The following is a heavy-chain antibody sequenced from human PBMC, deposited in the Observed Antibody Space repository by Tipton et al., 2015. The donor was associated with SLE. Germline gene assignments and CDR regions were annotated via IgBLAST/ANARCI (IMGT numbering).Heavy chain of an antibody. CDR3: AKDHNPYRSYGDYRGYFDY. D-gene: IGHD4-17*01. V-gene: IGHV3-30*02. CDR2: IRYDGSNK. Sequence: SGFTFSSYGMHWVRQAPGKGLEWVAFIRYDGSNKYYADSVKGRFTISRDNSKNTLYLQMNSLRAEDTAVYYCAKDHNPYRSYGDYRGYFDYWGQGTLVTVSS. J-gene: IGHJ4*02. CDR1: GFTFSSYG.